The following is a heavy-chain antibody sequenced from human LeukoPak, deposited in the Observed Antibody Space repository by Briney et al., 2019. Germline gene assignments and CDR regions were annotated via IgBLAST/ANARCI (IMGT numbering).Heavy chain of an antibody. CDR2: ISYDGITN. CDR1: GFTFTSYG. J-gene: IGHJ4*02. V-gene: IGHV3-30*18. D-gene: IGHD2-21*01. Sequence: QPGGSLRLSCSASGFTFTSYGMHWVRQAPGKGLEWVAVISYDGITNYYADSVKGRFTVSRDNSENTLYLQMNSLRADDTAVYYCAKKAAPVSAIRAGFDYWGQGILVTVSS. CDR3: AKKAAPVSAIRAGFDY.